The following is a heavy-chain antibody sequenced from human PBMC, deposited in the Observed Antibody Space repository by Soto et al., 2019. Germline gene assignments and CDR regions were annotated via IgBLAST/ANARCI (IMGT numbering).Heavy chain of an antibody. Sequence: SLRLSCAASGFTFSSYSMNWVRQAPGKGLEWVSSISSSSSYIYYADSVKGRFTISRDNAKNSLYLQMNSLRAEDTAVYYCLGGYSRVRGAFDIWGQGTMVTVSS. CDR2: ISSSSSYI. CDR1: GFTFSSYS. CDR3: LGGYSRVRGAFDI. D-gene: IGHD6-13*01. J-gene: IGHJ3*02. V-gene: IGHV3-21*01.